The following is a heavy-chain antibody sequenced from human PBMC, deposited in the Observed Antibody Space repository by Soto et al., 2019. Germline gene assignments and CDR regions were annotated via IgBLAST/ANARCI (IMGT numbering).Heavy chain of an antibody. CDR1: VGSFSGYS. CDR3: ASRDYDYVWGSYNY. J-gene: IGHJ4*02. V-gene: IGHV4-34*01. CDR2: INHSGST. D-gene: IGHD3-16*01. Sequence: ETLSLTCAVYVGSFSGYSWSWIRQPPGKGLEWIGEINHSGSTNYNPSLKSRVTISVDTSKNQFSLKLSSVTAADTAVYYCASRDYDYVWGSYNYWGQGTLVTVSS.